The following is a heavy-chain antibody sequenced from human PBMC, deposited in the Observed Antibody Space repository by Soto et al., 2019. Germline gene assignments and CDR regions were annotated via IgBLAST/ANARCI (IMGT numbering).Heavy chain of an antibody. V-gene: IGHV4-59*01. J-gene: IGHJ4*02. Sequence: SETLSLTCTVSGGSISSYYWSWIRQPPGKGLEWIGYIYYSGSTNYNPSLKSRVTISVDTSKNQFSLKLSSVTAADTAVYYCGRGRGGYDFWSGYYTSKRFDYWGQGTLVTVSS. CDR3: GRGRGGYDFWSGYYTSKRFDY. CDR1: GGSISSYY. D-gene: IGHD3-3*01. CDR2: IYYSGST.